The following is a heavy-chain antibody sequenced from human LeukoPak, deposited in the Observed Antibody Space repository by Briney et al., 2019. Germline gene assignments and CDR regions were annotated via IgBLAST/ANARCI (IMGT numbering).Heavy chain of an antibody. CDR2: VSESGGHT. D-gene: IGHD2-2*01. CDR1: GFTFSTYD. CDR3: AKDVRSQFFVVVPAADNWFDP. V-gene: IGHV3-23*01. J-gene: IGHJ5*02. Sequence: PGGSLRLSCTASGFTFSTYDMSWVRQPPGKGLEWVSSVSESGGHTFHADSVKGRFTISRDNSKNTLYLQMNSLRAEDTAVYYCAKDVRSQFFVVVPAADNWFDPWGQGTLVTVSS.